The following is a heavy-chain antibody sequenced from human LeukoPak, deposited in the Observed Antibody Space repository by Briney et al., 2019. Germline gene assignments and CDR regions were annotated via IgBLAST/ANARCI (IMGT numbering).Heavy chain of an antibody. CDR3: AKLRKLGVAPTGYYFDY. Sequence: GGSLRLSCAASGFTFSSYAMSWVRQAPGKGLEWVSAISGSGGSTYYADSVKGRFTISRDNSKNTLYLQMNSLRAEDTAVYYCAKLRKLGVAPTGYYFDYWGQGTLVTVSS. CDR1: GFTFSSYA. V-gene: IGHV3-23*01. CDR2: ISGSGGST. J-gene: IGHJ4*02. D-gene: IGHD6-19*01.